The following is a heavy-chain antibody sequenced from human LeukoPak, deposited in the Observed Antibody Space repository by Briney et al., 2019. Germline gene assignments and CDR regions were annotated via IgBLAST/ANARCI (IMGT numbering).Heavy chain of an antibody. D-gene: IGHD3-10*02. J-gene: IGHJ3*01. CDR1: GFTFSDYY. CDR3: TTFVALRAFDV. Sequence: GGSLRLSCAASGFTFSDYYMSWIRQAPGKGLEWVSYISSSGSTIYYADSVKGRFTISRDNAKNSLFLQMSSLTVEDTAVYYCTTFVALRAFDVWGQGTMV. CDR2: ISSSGSTI. V-gene: IGHV3-11*04.